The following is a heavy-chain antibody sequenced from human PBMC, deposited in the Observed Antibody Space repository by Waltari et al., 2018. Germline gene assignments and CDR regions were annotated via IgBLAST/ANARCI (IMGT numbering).Heavy chain of an antibody. D-gene: IGHD2-15*01. CDR2: IYNSGST. Sequence: QVQLQESGPGLVKPSETLSLTCRVSGGSITSYYWSWIRQPAGKGLEWIGRIYNSGSTNYNPSLKSRVTMSVDTSKNQFSLKLNSVTAADTAVYYCARGMVAAGMDVWGQGTTVTVSS. CDR1: GGSITSYY. V-gene: IGHV4-4*07. CDR3: ARGMVAAGMDV. J-gene: IGHJ6*02.